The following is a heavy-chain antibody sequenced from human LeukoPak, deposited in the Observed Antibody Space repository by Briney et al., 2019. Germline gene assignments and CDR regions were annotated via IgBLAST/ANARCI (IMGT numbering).Heavy chain of an antibody. V-gene: IGHV3-64*04. CDR3: ARDRTGPTARIPNYFDH. J-gene: IGHJ4*02. CDR2: ISSNGGST. D-gene: IGHD4-17*01. CDR1: GFTFSTSA. Sequence: GGSLRLSCSASGFTFSTSAMHWVRQAPGKGLEYVSAISSNGGSTYYADSVKGRVTISRDNSKNTLHLQMNSLRAEDTAVYYCARDRTGPTARIPNYFDHWGQGTLVTVSS.